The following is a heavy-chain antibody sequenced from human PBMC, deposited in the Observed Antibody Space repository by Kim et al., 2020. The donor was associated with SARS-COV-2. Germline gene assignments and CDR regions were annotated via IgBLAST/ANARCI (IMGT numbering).Heavy chain of an antibody. CDR1: GGTFSSYA. J-gene: IGHJ4*02. D-gene: IGHD3-10*01. V-gene: IGHV1-69*13. CDR3: ARAVWYYCSGSSDYFDY. CDR2: IIPIFGTA. Sequence: SVKVSCKASGGTFSSYAISWVRQAPGQGLEWMGGIIPIFGTANYAQKFQGRVTITADESTSTAYMELSSLRSEDTAVYYCARAVWYYCSGSSDYFDYWGQGTLVTVSS.